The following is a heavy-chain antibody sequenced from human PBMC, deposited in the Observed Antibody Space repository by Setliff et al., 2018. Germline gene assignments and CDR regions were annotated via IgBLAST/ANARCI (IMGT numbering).Heavy chain of an antibody. CDR1: GGSISSGSYY. J-gene: IGHJ4*02. D-gene: IGHD3-3*01. V-gene: IGHV4-61*02. Sequence: PSETLSLTCTVSGGSISSGSYYWSWIRQPAGKGLEWIGRIYTSGSTNYNPSLKSRVTISVDTSKNQFSLKLSSVTAADTAVYYCARGGYYNFWSGYRDYWGQGTLVTVSS. CDR3: ARGGYYNFWSGYRDY. CDR2: IYTSGST.